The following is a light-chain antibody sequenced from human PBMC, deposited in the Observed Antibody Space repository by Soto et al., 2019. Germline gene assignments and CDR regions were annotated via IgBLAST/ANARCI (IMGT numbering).Light chain of an antibody. Sequence: QSVLTQPPSVSGAPGQRVTISCTGSSSNIGAGYDVHWYQQLPGTAPKLLIYGNSNQPSGVPDRFSGSKSGTSASLAITGLRAEDEADYYCQSYDSSLSGSGVFGTGTKLTVL. V-gene: IGLV1-40*01. CDR1: SSNIGAGYD. CDR2: GNS. CDR3: QSYDSSLSGSGV. J-gene: IGLJ1*01.